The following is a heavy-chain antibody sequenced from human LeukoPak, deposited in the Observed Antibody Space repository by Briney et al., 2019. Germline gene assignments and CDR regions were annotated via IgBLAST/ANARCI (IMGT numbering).Heavy chain of an antibody. CDR1: GGSISSYY. CDR3: ARLDAGYSSGWYPYYFDY. CDR2: IYYSGST. V-gene: IGHV4-59*08. Sequence: PSETLSLTCTVSGGSISSYYWSWIRQPPGKGLEWIGYIYYSGSTNYNPSLKSRVTISVDTSKNQFSLKLSSVTAADTAVYYCARLDAGYSSGWYPYYFDYWGQGTLVTVSS. D-gene: IGHD6-19*01. J-gene: IGHJ4*02.